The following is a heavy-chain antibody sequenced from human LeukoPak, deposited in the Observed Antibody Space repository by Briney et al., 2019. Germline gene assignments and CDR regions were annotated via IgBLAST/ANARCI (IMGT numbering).Heavy chain of an antibody. J-gene: IGHJ4*02. V-gene: IGHV4-34*01. D-gene: IGHD6-19*01. CDR1: GGSFSGYY. Sequence: SETLSLTCAVYGGSFSGYYWSWIRQPPGKGLEWIGEINHSGSTNYNPSLKSPVTISVDTSKNQFSLKLSSVTAADTAVYYCARGAKRTNSSGWSRRGYYFDYWGQGTLVTVSS. CDR3: ARGAKRTNSSGWSRRGYYFDY. CDR2: INHSGST.